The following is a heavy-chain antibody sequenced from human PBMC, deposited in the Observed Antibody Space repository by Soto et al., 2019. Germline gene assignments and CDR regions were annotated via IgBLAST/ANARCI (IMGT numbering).Heavy chain of an antibody. CDR3: ARARIPAAFDI. CDR1: RDTFTGYY. CDR2: INPNSGGP. Sequence: QVHLVQSGAEVKKPGASVKVSCKASRDTFTGYYMHWVRQAPGQGLEWMGWINPNSGGPNYAQKCQGRVTMTRDTSISTVYMELSRLRADDPDVYYCARARIPAAFDIWGQGTMVTVSS. J-gene: IGHJ3*02. V-gene: IGHV1-2*02.